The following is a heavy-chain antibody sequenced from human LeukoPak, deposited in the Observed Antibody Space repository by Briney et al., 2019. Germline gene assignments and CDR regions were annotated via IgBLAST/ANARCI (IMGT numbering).Heavy chain of an antibody. J-gene: IGHJ5*02. CDR1: GGSISSYY. CDR2: IYYSGST. Sequence: SETLSLTCTVSGGSISSYYWSWIRQPPGKGLKWIGSIYYSGSTYYNPSLKSRVTISVDTSKNQFSLKLNSVTAADTAVYYCARNRYYYGSGNYGVPNWFDPWGQGTLVTVSS. V-gene: IGHV4-39*01. CDR3: ARNRYYYGSGNYGVPNWFDP. D-gene: IGHD3-10*01.